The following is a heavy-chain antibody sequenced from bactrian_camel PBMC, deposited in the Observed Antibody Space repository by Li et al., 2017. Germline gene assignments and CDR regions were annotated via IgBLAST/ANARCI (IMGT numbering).Heavy chain of an antibody. Sequence: DVQLVESGGGLVQPGGSLRLSCAASGFAFSTYAMGWVRQAPGKGLEWVSTVNNGVAVETNYGDSVKGRFTISQDKPRNTVYLQMNSLKPEDTAMYYCVAPVSKWLPLYEYRYWGQGTQVTVS. CDR2: VNNGVAVET. CDR3: VAPVSKWLPLYEYRY. CDR1: GFAFSTYA. D-gene: IGHD7*01. J-gene: IGHJ4*01. V-gene: IGHV3S40*01.